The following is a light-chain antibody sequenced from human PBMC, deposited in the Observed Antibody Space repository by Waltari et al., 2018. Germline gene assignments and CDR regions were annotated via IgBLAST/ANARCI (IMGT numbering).Light chain of an antibody. V-gene: IGLV3-19*01. CDR2: GKN. J-gene: IGLJ3*02. Sequence: SSALTQDPAVSVALGQTVRITCQGDSLRSSYASWYQQKPGQAPLLVIYGKNNRPSGIPDRFSGSSSGNTASLTITGAQAEDEADYYCYSRDSSGNHLVFGGGTKLTVL. CDR1: SLRSSY. CDR3: YSRDSSGNHLV.